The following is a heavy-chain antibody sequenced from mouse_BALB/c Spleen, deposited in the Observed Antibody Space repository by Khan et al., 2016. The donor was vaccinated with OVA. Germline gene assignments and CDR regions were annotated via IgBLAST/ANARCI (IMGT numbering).Heavy chain of an antibody. J-gene: IGHJ3*01. Sequence: VKLQESGAELARPGASVKMSCKASGYTFTSYTMHWVKQRPGQGLEWIGYINPSSSYPTYNQKFKDKATLTADKSSSTAYMQLSSLTSEDSAVYYCTREGTYYRSDGWFAYWGQGTLVTVSA. D-gene: IGHD2-14*01. CDR1: GYTFTSYT. V-gene: IGHV1-4*01. CDR3: TREGTYYRSDGWFAY. CDR2: INPSSSYP.